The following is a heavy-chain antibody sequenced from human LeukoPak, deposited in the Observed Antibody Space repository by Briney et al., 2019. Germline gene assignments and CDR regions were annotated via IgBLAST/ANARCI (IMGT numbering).Heavy chain of an antibody. Sequence: GGSLRLSCAASGFTFSSYAMHWVRQAPGKGLEWVAVISYDGNNKYYADSVKGRFTISRDNAKNSLYLQMNSLRAEDTAVYYCAELGITMIGGVWGKGTTVTISS. CDR3: AELGITMIGGV. CDR2: ISYDGNNK. V-gene: IGHV3-30*04. CDR1: GFTFSSYA. J-gene: IGHJ6*04. D-gene: IGHD3-10*02.